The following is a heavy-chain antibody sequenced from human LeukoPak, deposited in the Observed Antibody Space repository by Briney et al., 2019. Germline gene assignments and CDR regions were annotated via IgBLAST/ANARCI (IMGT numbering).Heavy chain of an antibody. V-gene: IGHV1-69*13. CDR2: IIPIFGTA. CDR3: ARGYSYGPRFDP. CDR1: GGTFSSYA. Sequence: SVKVSCKASGGTFSSYAISWVRQAPGQGLEWMGGIIPIFGTANYAQKFQGRVTITADESASTAYMELSSLRSEDTAVYYCARGYSYGPRFDPWGQGTLVTVSS. J-gene: IGHJ5*02. D-gene: IGHD5-18*01.